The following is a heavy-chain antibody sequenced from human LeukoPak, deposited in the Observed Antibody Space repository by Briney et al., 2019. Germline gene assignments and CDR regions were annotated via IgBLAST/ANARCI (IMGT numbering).Heavy chain of an antibody. CDR3: TRGSIAYYYMDV. CDR1: GFTFSSYW. J-gene: IGHJ6*03. Sequence: GGSLRLSCAASGFTFSSYWMSWVRQAPGKGLEWVANIKQDGSEKYYVDSVKGRFTISRDNAKDSLYLQMNSLTAEDTAVYYCTRGSIAYYYMDVWGKGTTVTLSS. D-gene: IGHD3-22*01. CDR2: IKQDGSEK. V-gene: IGHV3-7*03.